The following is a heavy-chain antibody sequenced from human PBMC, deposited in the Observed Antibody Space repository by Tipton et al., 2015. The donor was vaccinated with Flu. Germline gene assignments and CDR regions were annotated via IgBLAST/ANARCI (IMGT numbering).Heavy chain of an antibody. J-gene: IGHJ6*02. CDR1: GFTFSSYW. CDR3: AREGSGWSDYYYGMDV. CDR2: IKQDGSEK. V-gene: IGHV3-7*01. Sequence: SLGLSCAASGFTFSSYWMSWVRQAPGKGLEWVANIKQDGSEKYYVDSVKGRFTISRDNAKNSLYLQMNSLRAEDTAVYYCAREGSGWSDYYYGMDVWGQGTTVTVSS. D-gene: IGHD6-19*01.